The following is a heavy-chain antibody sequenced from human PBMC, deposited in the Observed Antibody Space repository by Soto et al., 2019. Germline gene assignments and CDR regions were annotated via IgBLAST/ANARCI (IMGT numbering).Heavy chain of an antibody. CDR3: AGSASRLCLVGPAGMDV. J-gene: IGHJ6*02. V-gene: IGHV1-69*13. CDR1: GGTFSSYV. CDR2: IIPIFGTP. D-gene: IGHD1-26*01. Sequence: SVKVSCKAAGGTFSSYVISWVRQAPGQGLEWMGGIIPIFGTPNYAQKFQGRVTITADESTSTAYMELSSLRSEDTAVYYCAGSASRLCLVGPAGMDVWGQGTTVTVYS.